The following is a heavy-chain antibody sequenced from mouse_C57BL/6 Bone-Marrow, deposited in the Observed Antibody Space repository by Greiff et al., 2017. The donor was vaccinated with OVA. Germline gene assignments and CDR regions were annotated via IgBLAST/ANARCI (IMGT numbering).Heavy chain of an antibody. CDR3: ARWGGYYDYDGAY. CDR2: LNPGSGGT. J-gene: IGHJ3*01. Sequence: VQLQQSGAELVRPGTSVKVSCKASGYAFTNYLIEWVKQRPGQGLEWIGVLNPGSGGTNYNEKFKGKATLTADKSSSTAYMQLSSLTSEDSAVYFCARWGGYYDYDGAYWGQGTLVTVSA. CDR1: GYAFTNYL. V-gene: IGHV1-54*01. D-gene: IGHD2-4*01.